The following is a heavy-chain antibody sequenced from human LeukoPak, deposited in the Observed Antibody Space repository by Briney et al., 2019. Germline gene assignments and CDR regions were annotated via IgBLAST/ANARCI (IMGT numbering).Heavy chain of an antibody. V-gene: IGHV3-30*04. CDR2: ISYDGSNK. J-gene: IGHJ3*02. CDR3: AREVGTPQAFDI. D-gene: IGHD1-26*01. CDR1: GFTFSSYA. Sequence: GGSLRLSCAASGFTFSSYAMHWVRQAPGKGLEWVAVISYDGSNKYYADSVKGRFTISRDNSKNTLYLQMNSLRAEDTAIYYCAREVGTPQAFDIRGQGTMVTVSS.